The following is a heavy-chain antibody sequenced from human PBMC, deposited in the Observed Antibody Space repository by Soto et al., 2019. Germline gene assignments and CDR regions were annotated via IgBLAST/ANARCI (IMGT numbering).Heavy chain of an antibody. CDR3: ERPTAHDAFDI. J-gene: IGHJ3*02. CDR2: ISYSGST. Sequence: LSLTCTVSVGAIRSGCYYWRWSRKHPGRGLEWIGYISYSGSTYYNPSLKSRVTLSVDTSKTQFSLKLSSVTAADTAVYYCERPTAHDAFDIWGQGTIATVSS. CDR1: VGAIRSGCYY. V-gene: IGHV4-31*03. D-gene: IGHD4-4*01.